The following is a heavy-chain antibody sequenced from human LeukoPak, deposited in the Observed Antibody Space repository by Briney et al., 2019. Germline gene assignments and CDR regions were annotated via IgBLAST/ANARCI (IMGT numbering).Heavy chain of an antibody. V-gene: IGHV4-30-4*01. Sequence: PSQTLSLTCTVSGGSISSGDYYWSWIRQPPGKGLEWIGYIYYSGSTYYNPSLKSRVTISVDTSKNQFSLKLSSVTAADTAVYYCAGSYGDYEVTPFDYWGQGTLVTVSS. D-gene: IGHD4-17*01. CDR2: IYYSGST. J-gene: IGHJ4*02. CDR3: AGSYGDYEVTPFDY. CDR1: GGSISSGDYY.